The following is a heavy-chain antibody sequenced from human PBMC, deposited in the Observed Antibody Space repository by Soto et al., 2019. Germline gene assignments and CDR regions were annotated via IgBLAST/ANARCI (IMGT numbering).Heavy chain of an antibody. D-gene: IGHD3-16*02. CDR1: GFTFSSYW. CDR3: ARDGTYYDYIWGSYRALFDY. Sequence: GGSLRLSCVASGFTFSSYWMTWVRQAPGKGLEWVANIKQDGSDKYYVDSVKGRFTISRDNAKNSLYLQMNSLRAEDTAVYYCARDGTYYDYIWGSYRALFDYWGQGTLVTVSS. CDR2: IKQDGSDK. V-gene: IGHV3-7*01. J-gene: IGHJ4*02.